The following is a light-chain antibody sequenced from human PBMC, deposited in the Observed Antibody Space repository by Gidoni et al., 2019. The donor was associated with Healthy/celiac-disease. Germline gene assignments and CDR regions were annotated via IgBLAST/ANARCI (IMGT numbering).Light chain of an antibody. CDR1: RSVLYSSNNKSY. J-gene: IGKJ4*01. Sequence: DIVMTQSPDPLAVSLCERATINCKSSRSVLYSSNNKSYLAWYQQKPGQPPKLLIYWASTRQAGVPDRFSGSGSGTDFTLTISSLQAEDVAVYYCQQYNSTPRTFGGGTKVEIK. CDR2: WAS. CDR3: QQYNSTPRT. V-gene: IGKV4-1*01.